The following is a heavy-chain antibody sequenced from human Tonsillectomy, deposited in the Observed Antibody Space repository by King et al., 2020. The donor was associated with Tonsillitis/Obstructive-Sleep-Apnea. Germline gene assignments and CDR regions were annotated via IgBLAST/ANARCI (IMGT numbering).Heavy chain of an antibody. CDR2: IYYSGST. CDR3: ERMEYRAGNAFDI. J-gene: IGHJ3*02. Sequence: VQLQESGPGLVKPSETLSLTCTVSGGSISSYYWSWIRQPPGKGLEWIGYIYYSGSTNYNPSLKSRVTISVDTSKNQFSLKLSSVTAADTAVYYGERMEYRAGNAFDIWGQGTMVTVSS. CDR1: GGSISSYY. D-gene: IGHD2/OR15-2a*01. V-gene: IGHV4-59*01.